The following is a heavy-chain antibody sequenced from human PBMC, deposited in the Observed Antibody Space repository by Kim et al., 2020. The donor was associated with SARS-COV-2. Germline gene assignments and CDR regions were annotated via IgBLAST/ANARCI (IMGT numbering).Heavy chain of an antibody. CDR3: ARESITMVRGVINFNDY. D-gene: IGHD3-10*01. Sequence: VKGRFTISRDNAKNSLYLQMNSLRAEDTAVYYCARESITMVRGVINFNDYWGQGTLVTVSS. J-gene: IGHJ4*02. V-gene: IGHV3-21*01.